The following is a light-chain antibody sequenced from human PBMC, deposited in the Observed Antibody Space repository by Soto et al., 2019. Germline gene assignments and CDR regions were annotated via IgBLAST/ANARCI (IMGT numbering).Light chain of an antibody. CDR2: GAS. Sequence: EIVLTQSPATLSVSLGDSATLSCRASQSVSLSLAWYQMRPGQPPRLLIYGASTSATDIPARFSGSGSGTDSTLTISSLQSEDFAVYFCQQYHIWPSWTFGQGTKVELK. J-gene: IGKJ1*01. CDR1: QSVSLS. CDR3: QQYHIWPSWT. V-gene: IGKV3-15*01.